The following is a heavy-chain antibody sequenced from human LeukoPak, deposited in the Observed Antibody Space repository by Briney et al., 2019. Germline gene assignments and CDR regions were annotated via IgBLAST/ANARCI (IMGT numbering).Heavy chain of an antibody. CDR3: ARTYCGGDCYFVYYYYGMDV. D-gene: IGHD2-21*02. CDR1: GYTFTSYD. CDR2: MNPNSGNT. Sequence: ASVKVSCKASGYTFTSYDINWVRQTTGQGLEWMGWMNPNSGNTGYAQKFQGRVTMTRNTSISTAYMELSSLRSEDTAVYYCARTYCGGDCYFVYYYYGMDVWGQGTTVTVSS. J-gene: IGHJ6*02. V-gene: IGHV1-8*01.